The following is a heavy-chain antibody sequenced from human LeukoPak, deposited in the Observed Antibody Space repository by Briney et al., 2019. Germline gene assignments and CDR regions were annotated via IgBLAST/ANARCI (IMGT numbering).Heavy chain of an antibody. J-gene: IGHJ2*01. Sequence: ASVKVSCKVSGYTLTELSMHWVRQAPGKGLEWMGGFDPEDGETIYAQKFQGRVTMTEDTSTDTAYMDLSGLRPEDTAVYYCARGRTVTNDFDLWGRGTLLTVSS. V-gene: IGHV1-24*01. CDR3: ARGRTVTNDFDL. CDR1: GYTLTELS. D-gene: IGHD4-17*01. CDR2: FDPEDGET.